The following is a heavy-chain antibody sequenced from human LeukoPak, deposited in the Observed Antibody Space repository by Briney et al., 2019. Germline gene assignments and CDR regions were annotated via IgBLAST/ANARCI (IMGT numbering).Heavy chain of an antibody. V-gene: IGHV3-48*03. CDR3: ARDSSIGYDRVNFDY. Sequence: GGSLRLSCAASGFTFDDYAMHWVRQAPGKGLEWVSGIIPSGHTTYYADSVRGRFTISRDNARNSLFLQMNSLRAEDTAVYYCARDSSIGYDRVNFDYWGQGTLVTVSS. CDR1: GFTFDDYA. CDR2: IIPSGHTT. D-gene: IGHD3-22*01. J-gene: IGHJ4*02.